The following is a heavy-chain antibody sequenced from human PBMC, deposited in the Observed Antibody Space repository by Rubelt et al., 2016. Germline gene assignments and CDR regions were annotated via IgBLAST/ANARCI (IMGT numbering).Heavy chain of an antibody. CDR2: IYYSGST. J-gene: IGHJ4*02. CDR3: ARTACSGGSCCPDY. D-gene: IGHD2-15*01. V-gene: IGHV4-39*07. CDR1: GGSISSSSYY. Sequence: QLQLQESGPGLVKPSETLSLTCTVSGGSISSSSYYWGWIRQPPGKGLEWIGSIYYSGSTYYNPSLKSRVTRSGDTSKNQFSLKLSSVTAADTAVYYCARTACSGGSCCPDYWGQGTLVTVSS.